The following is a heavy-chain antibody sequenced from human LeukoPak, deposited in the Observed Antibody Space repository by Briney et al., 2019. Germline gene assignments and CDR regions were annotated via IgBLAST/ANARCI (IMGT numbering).Heavy chain of an antibody. CDR3: AREGLEENYDILTGYYYYYYSMDV. CDR2: IKQDGSEE. J-gene: IGHJ6*02. V-gene: IGHV3-7*01. D-gene: IGHD3-9*01. Sequence: GGSLRLSCAASGFTFSSYWMSWVRQAPGKGLGWVGNIKQDGSEEYYVDSVKGRFTISRDNAKNSLYLQINSLRAEDTAVYYCAREGLEENYDILTGYYYYYYSMDVWGQGTTVTVSS. CDR1: GFTFSSYW.